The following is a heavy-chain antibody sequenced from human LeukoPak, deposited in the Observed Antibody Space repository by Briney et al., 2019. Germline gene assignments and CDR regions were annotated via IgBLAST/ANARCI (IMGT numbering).Heavy chain of an antibody. CDR2: ISNGGGTI. D-gene: IGHD1-26*01. J-gene: IGHJ4*02. V-gene: IGHV3-48*03. Sequence: GGSLRLSCAASGFSFNTYEFTWVRQAPGMGLEWLSYISNGGGTITYADSVKGRFTISRDSAENALYLQMNNLGVDDTAVYFCAGGAQFSGSFPFWGQGTLVAVSS. CDR1: GFSFNTYE. CDR3: AGGAQFSGSFPF.